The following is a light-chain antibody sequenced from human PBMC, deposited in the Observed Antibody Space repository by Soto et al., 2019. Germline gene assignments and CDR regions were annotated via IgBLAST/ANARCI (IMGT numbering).Light chain of an antibody. CDR3: QSQDRSLSASV. J-gene: IGLJ3*02. CDR1: SSDVGGYKY. V-gene: IGLV2-14*01. Sequence: QSALTQPASVSGSPGQSITISCTGTSSDVGGYKYVSWYQQHPDKAPKLIIFEVSNRPSGISSRFSGSKSGNTASLTISGLQAEDEAEYYCQSQDRSLSASVFGGGTKLTVL. CDR2: EVS.